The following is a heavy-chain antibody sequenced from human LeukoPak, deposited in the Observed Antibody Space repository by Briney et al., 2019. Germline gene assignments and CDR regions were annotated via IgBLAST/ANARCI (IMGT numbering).Heavy chain of an antibody. V-gene: IGHV4-39*07. J-gene: IGHJ4*02. CDR3: ARVIEVVTVWYYFDY. Sequence: PSETLPLTCTVSGASISSSSYYWGWIRQPPGKGLEWIGSIFHSGNTYYNPSLKSRVTISVDTPKNQFSLKLSSVTAADTAVYYCARVIEVVTVWYYFDYWGQGSLVTVSS. D-gene: IGHD2-21*02. CDR2: IFHSGNT. CDR1: GASISSSSYY.